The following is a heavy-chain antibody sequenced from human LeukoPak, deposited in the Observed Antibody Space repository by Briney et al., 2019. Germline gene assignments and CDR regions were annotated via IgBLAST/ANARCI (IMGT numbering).Heavy chain of an antibody. D-gene: IGHD4-17*01. Sequence: SVKVSCKASGGTFSSYTISWVRQAPGQGLEWMGGIIPIFGTANYAQKFQGRVTITADKSTSTAYMELSSLRSEDTAVYYCARVDDYGHQGAFDIWGQGTMVTVSS. CDR1: GGTFSSYT. CDR2: IIPIFGTA. J-gene: IGHJ3*02. V-gene: IGHV1-69*06. CDR3: ARVDDYGHQGAFDI.